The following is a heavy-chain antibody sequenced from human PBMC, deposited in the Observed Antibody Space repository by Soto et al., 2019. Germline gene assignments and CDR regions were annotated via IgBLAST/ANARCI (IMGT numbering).Heavy chain of an antibody. CDR3: AKGTYSTRWNVDN. CDR2: MSFDGSKE. V-gene: IGHV3-30*18. D-gene: IGHD6-13*01. Sequence: QVQLVESGGGGVQPGRSLRLSCAASGFSFSTYGMHWFRQAPGKGLEWVAVMSFDGSKEQYADSVKGRFTISRDNSKNTLYLEKNSLRAEDTDVYYCAKGTYSTRWNVDNCGQGTLVTDSS. CDR1: GFSFSTYG. J-gene: IGHJ4*02.